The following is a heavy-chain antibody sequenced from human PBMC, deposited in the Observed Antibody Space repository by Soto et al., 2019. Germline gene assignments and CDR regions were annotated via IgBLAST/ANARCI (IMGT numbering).Heavy chain of an antibody. D-gene: IGHD6-19*01. CDR2: ISSSSSYI. V-gene: IGHV3-21*01. CDR1: GFTFSSYS. J-gene: IGHJ6*02. CDR3: ARRHSSGWRYYYYGMDV. Sequence: EVQLVESGGGLVKPGGSLRLSCAASGFTFSSYSMNWVRQAPGKGLEWVSSISSSSSYIYYADSVKGRFTISRDNAKNSLYLQMNSLRAEDTAVYYCARRHSSGWRYYYYGMDVWGQGTTVTVSS.